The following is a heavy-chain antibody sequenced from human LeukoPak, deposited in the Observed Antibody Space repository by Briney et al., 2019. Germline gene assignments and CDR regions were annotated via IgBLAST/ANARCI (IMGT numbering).Heavy chain of an antibody. CDR1: GFTFSSYG. V-gene: IGHV3-23*01. CDR2: ISGNSGTT. Sequence: GGSLRLSCAASGFTFSSYGMSWVRQAPGKGLEWVSGISGNSGTTYYADSVKGRFTISRDNSKNTLYLQMNSLRAEDTAVYYCARDVGMTVADSFDPWGQRTLVTLS. CDR3: ARDVGMTVADSFDP. D-gene: IGHD3-22*01. J-gene: IGHJ5*02.